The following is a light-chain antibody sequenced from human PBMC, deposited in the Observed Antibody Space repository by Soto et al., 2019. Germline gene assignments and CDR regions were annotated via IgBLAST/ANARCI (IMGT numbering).Light chain of an antibody. CDR2: GVS. CDR3: QHYDNSAALT. CDR1: QTVSSSC. V-gene: IGKV3-20*01. J-gene: IGKJ4*01. Sequence: EIVLTQSPGTLSLSPGESATLFCRASQTVSSSCLAGYQQKPGQAPRLLIYGVSSRATGIPDRFSGSGSGTDFTLTISRLQPEDFAVYYCQHYDNSAALTFGGGTNVEIK.